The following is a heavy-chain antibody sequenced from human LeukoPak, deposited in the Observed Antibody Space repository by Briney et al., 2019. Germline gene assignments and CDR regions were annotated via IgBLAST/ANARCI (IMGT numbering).Heavy chain of an antibody. D-gene: IGHD6-13*01. CDR3: ARAEGSSSWYSAVFDY. CDR1: GYTFTSYY. J-gene: IGHJ4*02. V-gene: IGHV1-46*01. CDR2: INPSGGST. Sequence: ASVKVSCKASGYTFTSYYMHWVRQAPGQGLEWMGIINPSGGSTSYAQKFQGRVTITRDTSASTAYMELSSLRSEDMAVYYCARAEGSSSWYSAVFDYWGQGTLVTVSS.